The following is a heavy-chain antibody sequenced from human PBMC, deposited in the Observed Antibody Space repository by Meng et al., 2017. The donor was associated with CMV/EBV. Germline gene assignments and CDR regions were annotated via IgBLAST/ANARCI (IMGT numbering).Heavy chain of an antibody. D-gene: IGHD4-11*01. CDR2: ISSSSGYI. V-gene: IGHV3-21*01. Sequence: GGSLRLSCAASGFTFSTYTMNWVRQAPGKGLEWVSSISSSSGYIYYADSVKGRFTISRDNAKNSLYLQMNSLRAEDTAVYNCATGSDFSKEGDYFDYWGQGTLVTVSS. CDR1: GFTFSTYT. J-gene: IGHJ4*02. CDR3: ATGSDFSKEGDYFDY.